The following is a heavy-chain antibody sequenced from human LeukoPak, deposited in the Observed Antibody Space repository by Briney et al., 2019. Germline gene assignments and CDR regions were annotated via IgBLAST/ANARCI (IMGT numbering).Heavy chain of an antibody. V-gene: IGHV4-34*01. CDR2: INHSGST. D-gene: IGHD6-13*01. CDR3: ARGRYLTTLGGAAAGFLDS. Sequence: PSETLSLTCGVNGGSFSGYYWNWIRQTPGKGLEWIGEINHSGSTNYNPSLKRRVTISVDTSQKQSSLRLTSVTAADTAVYYCARGRYLTTLGGAAAGFLDSWGQGTLVTVSS. J-gene: IGHJ4*02. CDR1: GGSFSGYY.